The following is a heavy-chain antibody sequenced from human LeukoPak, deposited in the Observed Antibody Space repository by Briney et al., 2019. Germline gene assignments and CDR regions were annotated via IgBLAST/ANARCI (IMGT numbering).Heavy chain of an antibody. Sequence: GGSLRLSCAASGFTFSSYAMSWVRQAPGKGLEWVSAISDSGGSTYYADSVKGRFTISRDNSKNTLYLQMNSLRAEDTAVYCCAKFQTRGSGSYLYYYYYMDVWGKGTTVTVSS. CDR1: GFTFSSYA. J-gene: IGHJ6*03. V-gene: IGHV3-23*01. CDR3: AKFQTRGSGSYLYYYYYMDV. CDR2: ISDSGGST. D-gene: IGHD3-10*01.